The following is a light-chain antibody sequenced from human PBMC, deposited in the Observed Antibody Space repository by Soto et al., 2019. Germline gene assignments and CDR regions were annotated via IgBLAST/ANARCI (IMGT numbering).Light chain of an antibody. CDR3: QQRSNWPPV. CDR2: DAS. V-gene: IGKV3-11*01. CDR1: QSVSSY. Sequence: EIVLTHSPATLSLSPCERATLSCRASQSVSSYLAWYQQKPGQAPRLLIYDASNRATGIPARFSGSGSGTDFTLTISSLEPEDFAVYYCQQRSNWPPVFGQGTRLEIK. J-gene: IGKJ5*01.